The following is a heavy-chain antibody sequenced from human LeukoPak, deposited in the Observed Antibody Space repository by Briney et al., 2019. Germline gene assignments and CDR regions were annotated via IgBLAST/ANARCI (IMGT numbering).Heavy chain of an antibody. CDR1: GFTFSSYW. CDR2: IYSGGTT. V-gene: IGHV3-53*01. CDR3: ARVSARQLWLGYMDV. J-gene: IGHJ6*03. D-gene: IGHD5-18*01. Sequence: GGSLRLSCAASGFTFSSYWMHWVRQAPGKGLECVSVIYSGGTTYYADSVKGRFTISRDNSKNTLYVQMNSLRAEDTAVYYCARVSARQLWLGYMDVWGKGTTVTVSS.